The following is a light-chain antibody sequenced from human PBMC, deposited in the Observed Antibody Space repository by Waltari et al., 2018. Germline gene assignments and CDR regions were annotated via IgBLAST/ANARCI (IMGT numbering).Light chain of an antibody. V-gene: IGKV2-30*01. Sequence: VVLTQSPVSLAVTLGQPASISCRCSESLPITDGHMFLNWFHQRPGQPPRRLIYQVSDRDSGVPDRFTGSGSGTDFTLEISSVEAEDAGVYYCMLGTRPWTFGPGTKVEI. CDR2: QVS. CDR3: MLGTRPWT. CDR1: ESLPITDGHMF. J-gene: IGKJ1*01.